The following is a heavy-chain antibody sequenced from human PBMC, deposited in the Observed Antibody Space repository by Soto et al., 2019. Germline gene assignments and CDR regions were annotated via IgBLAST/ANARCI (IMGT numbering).Heavy chain of an antibody. CDR1: GFTFSSYS. CDR3: ARSKTLEWLLYSGTFDY. V-gene: IGHV3-21*01. CDR2: ISSSSSYI. J-gene: IGHJ4*02. Sequence: GGSLRLSCAASGFTFSSYSMNWVRQAPGKGLEWVSSISSSSSYIYYADSVKGRFTISRDNAKNSLYLQMNSLRAEDTAVYYCARSKTLEWLLYSGTFDYWSQGTLVTVSS. D-gene: IGHD3-3*01.